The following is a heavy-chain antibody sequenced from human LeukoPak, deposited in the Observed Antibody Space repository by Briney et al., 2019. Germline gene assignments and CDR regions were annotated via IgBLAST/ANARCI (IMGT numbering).Heavy chain of an antibody. CDR3: ARSPYYYGSGSPDFDY. V-gene: IGHV3-64*01. J-gene: IGHJ4*02. Sequence: GGSLRLSCGASGFTSSRYAMHWVRQAPGKGLEYVSAISSNGGSTYYANSVKGRFTISRDNSKNTLYLQMGSLRAEDMAVYYCARSPYYYGSGSPDFDYWGQGTLVTVSS. CDR1: GFTSSRYA. D-gene: IGHD3-10*01. CDR2: ISSNGGST.